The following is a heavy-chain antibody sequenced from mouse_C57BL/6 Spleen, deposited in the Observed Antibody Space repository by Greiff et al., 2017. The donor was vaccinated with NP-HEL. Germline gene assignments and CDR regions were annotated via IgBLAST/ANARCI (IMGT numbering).Heavy chain of an antibody. CDR1: GFTIKDYY. Sequence: VQLQQSGAELVRPGASVKLSCTASGFTIKDYYMHWVKQRPEQGLEWIGRIDPEDGDTEYAPKFQGKATMTADTSSNTAYLQLSSLTSEDTAVYYCTTGSSGYPFAYWGQGTLVTVSA. CDR3: TTGSSGYPFAY. D-gene: IGHD3-2*02. J-gene: IGHJ3*01. CDR2: IDPEDGDT. V-gene: IGHV14-1*01.